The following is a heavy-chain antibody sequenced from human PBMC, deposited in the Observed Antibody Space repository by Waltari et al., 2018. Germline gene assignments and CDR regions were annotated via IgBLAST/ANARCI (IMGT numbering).Heavy chain of an antibody. CDR2: VYYSGST. D-gene: IGHD2-15*01. Sequence: QLQLQESGPRLVKPSETLSLTCTVSGGSINTNTYFWAWIRQPPGKGLEWIGSVYYSGSTDYNESLKSRVTISVDTSKNQFSLNLSSVTAADTAVYYGASQDAAAVAYWFDPWGQGTPVTVSS. J-gene: IGHJ5*02. V-gene: IGHV4-39*01. CDR1: GGSINTNTYF. CDR3: ASQDAAAVAYWFDP.